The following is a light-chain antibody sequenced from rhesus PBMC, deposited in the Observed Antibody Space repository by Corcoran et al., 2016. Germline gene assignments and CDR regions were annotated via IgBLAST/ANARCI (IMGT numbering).Light chain of an antibody. CDR1: QGISNW. CDR3: LQHDNSPYS. Sequence: DIQMTQSPSSLSASVGDRVTITCRASQGISNWLAWYQQQPGKAPKLLNYRTSNFETGAPSRFSGSGFGTDFTLTISSLQPEDIATYFCLQHDNSPYSFGQGTKVEIK. J-gene: IGKJ2*01. V-gene: IGKV1-69*01. CDR2: RTS.